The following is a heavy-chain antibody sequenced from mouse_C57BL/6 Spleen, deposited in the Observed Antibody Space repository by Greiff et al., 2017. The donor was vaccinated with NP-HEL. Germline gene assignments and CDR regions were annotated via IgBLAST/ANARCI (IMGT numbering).Heavy chain of an antibody. CDR3: ARGGDDY. CDR1: GFTFSDYG. J-gene: IGHJ2*01. Sequence: EVKLVESGGGLVKPGGSLKLSCAASGFTFSDYGMHWVRQAPEKGLEWVAYISSGSSTIYYAATGKGRLTISRDNAKNTLFLQMTSLRSEDTAMYYCARGGDDYWGQGTTLTVSS. D-gene: IGHD2-13*01. V-gene: IGHV5-17*01. CDR2: ISSGSSTI.